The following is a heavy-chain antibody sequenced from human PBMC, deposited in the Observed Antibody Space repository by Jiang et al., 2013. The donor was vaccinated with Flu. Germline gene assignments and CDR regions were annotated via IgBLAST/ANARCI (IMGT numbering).Heavy chain of an antibody. Sequence: LLKPSETLSLTCAVYGGSFSGYYWSWIRQPPGKGLEWIGEINHSGSTNYNPSLKSRVTISVDTSKNQFSLKLSSVTAADTAVYYCARGIAVAAHAFDIWGQGTMVTVSS. CDR2: INHSGST. CDR1: GGSFSGYY. D-gene: IGHD6-19*01. CDR3: ARGIAVAAHAFDI. V-gene: IGHV4-34*01. J-gene: IGHJ3*02.